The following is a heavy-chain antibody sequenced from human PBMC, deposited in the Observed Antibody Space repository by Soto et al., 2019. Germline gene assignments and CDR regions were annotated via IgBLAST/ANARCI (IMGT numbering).Heavy chain of an antibody. Sequence: PVGSLRLSCAASGFTFSSYSMNWVRQAPGKGLEWVSYISSSSSTIYYADSVKGRFTISRDNAKNSLYLQMNSLRDEDTAVYYCARDMEWELLRSRDYFDYWGQGTLVTVSS. CDR3: ARDMEWELLRSRDYFDY. D-gene: IGHD1-26*01. CDR1: GFTFSSYS. CDR2: ISSSSSTI. V-gene: IGHV3-48*02. J-gene: IGHJ4*02.